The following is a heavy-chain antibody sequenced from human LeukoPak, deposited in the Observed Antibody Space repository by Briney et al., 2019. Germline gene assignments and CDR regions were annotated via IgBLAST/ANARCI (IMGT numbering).Heavy chain of an antibody. Sequence: GGSLRLSCAASRFTFRNYGMTWVRQAPGKGLEWVSSIGGGGATTYYADSARGRFTISRDNSKNTLYLQMNTLRVEDTAVYYCAKDRDSSGRWAVPWGQGTLVTVSS. D-gene: IGHD3-22*01. CDR1: RFTFRNYG. CDR2: IGGGGATT. CDR3: AKDRDSSGRWAVP. J-gene: IGHJ5*02. V-gene: IGHV3-23*01.